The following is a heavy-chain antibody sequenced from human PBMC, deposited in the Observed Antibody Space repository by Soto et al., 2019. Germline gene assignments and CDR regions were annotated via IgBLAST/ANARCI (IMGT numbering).Heavy chain of an antibody. J-gene: IGHJ3*02. CDR1: GFTFSSYA. V-gene: IGHV3-23*01. Sequence: EVQLLESGGGLVQPGGSLRLSCAASGFTFSSYAMSWVRQAPGKGLEWVSAISGSGGSTYYADSVKGRVTISRDNSKNPLYRQMNSLRAEDTALYYCAKDTPPDGYSSGEDAFDIWGQGTIVTVSS. CDR3: AKDTPPDGYSSGEDAFDI. CDR2: ISGSGGST. D-gene: IGHD6-19*01.